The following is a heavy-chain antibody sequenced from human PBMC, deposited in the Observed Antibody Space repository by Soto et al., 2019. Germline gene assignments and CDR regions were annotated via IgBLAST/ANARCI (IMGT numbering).Heavy chain of an antibody. D-gene: IGHD5-12*01. Sequence: EVQLVESGGGLVKPGGSLRLSCAASGFTFSSYSMNWVRQAPGKGLDGVSYISSSSSIIYYADSVKGRFTISRDNAKNSLYLQMNSLRDEDTAVYYCAWGLRGYSPYWGQGTLVTVSS. CDR3: AWGLRGYSPY. V-gene: IGHV3-48*02. CDR2: ISSSSSII. J-gene: IGHJ4*02. CDR1: GFTFSSYS.